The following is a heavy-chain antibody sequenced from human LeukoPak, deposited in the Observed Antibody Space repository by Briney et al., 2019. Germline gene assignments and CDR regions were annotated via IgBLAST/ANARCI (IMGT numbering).Heavy chain of an antibody. CDR2: IKQDGSEK. J-gene: IGHJ4*02. D-gene: IGHD3-22*01. CDR1: GFTFSSYW. Sequence: GGSLRLSCAASGFTFSSYWMSWVRPAPGKGLEWVANIKQDGSEKYYVDSVKGRFTISRDNAKNSLYLQMNSLRAEDTAVYYCARVTYYYDSSGYTYYFDYWGQGTLVTVSS. CDR3: ARVTYYYDSSGYTYYFDY. V-gene: IGHV3-7*01.